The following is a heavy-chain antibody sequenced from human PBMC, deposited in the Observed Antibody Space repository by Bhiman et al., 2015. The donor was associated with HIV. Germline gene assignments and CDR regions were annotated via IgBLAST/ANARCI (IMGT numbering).Heavy chain of an antibody. CDR1: GFTFSSYS. Sequence: EVQLVESGGGLVKPGGSLRLSCAASGFTFSSYSMNWVRQAPGKGLEWVSFISSSSSYIYYADSVKGRFTISRDNAKNSLYLQMNSLRAEDTAVYYCARERWGSSTTSPPNYWGQGTLVTVSS. CDR2: ISSSSSYI. D-gene: IGHD6-6*01. J-gene: IGHJ4*02. V-gene: IGHV3-21*01. CDR3: ARERWGSSTTSPPNY.